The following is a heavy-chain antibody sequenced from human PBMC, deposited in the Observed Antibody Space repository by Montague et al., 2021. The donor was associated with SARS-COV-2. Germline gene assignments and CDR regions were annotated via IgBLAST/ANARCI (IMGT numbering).Heavy chain of an antibody. CDR2: IYYSGST. Sequence: SETLSLTCTVSGGSISSSSYYWGWIRQPPGKGLEWIGYIYYSGSTYYNPSLKSRVTISVDTYKNQFSLKLSSVTAADTAVYYCARQPTRGITIFGVVTDYGMDVWGQGTTVTVSS. V-gene: IGHV4-39*01. J-gene: IGHJ6*02. D-gene: IGHD3-3*01. CDR1: GGSISSSSYY. CDR3: ARQPTRGITIFGVVTDYGMDV.